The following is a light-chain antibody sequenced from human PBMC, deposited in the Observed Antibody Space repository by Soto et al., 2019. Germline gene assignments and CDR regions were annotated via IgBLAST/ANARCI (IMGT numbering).Light chain of an antibody. CDR2: GAS. CDR1: QSIGSW. J-gene: IGKJ1*01. Sequence: DIQVTQSPSTLSASVGDRVTLACWASQSIGSWLAWHQQKPGKPPKLLIYGASNLQSGVPPRFSGSGAGTDFTLAISSLQPEDSATYYCLQDINYPWTFGQGTNVEIK. V-gene: IGKV1-5*01. CDR3: LQDINYPWT.